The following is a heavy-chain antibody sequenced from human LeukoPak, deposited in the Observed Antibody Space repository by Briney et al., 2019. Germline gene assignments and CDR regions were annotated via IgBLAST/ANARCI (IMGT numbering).Heavy chain of an antibody. CDR3: ARGASNWFDP. CDR2: IFQSGHT. CDR1: DYSISSGYY. Sequence: SETLSLTCTVSDYSISSGYYWGWIRQPPGKGLEWTGSIFQSGHTYYSPSLKSRVTISVDTSNNRFSLSLSAVTAADTAAYYCARGASNWFDPWGQGTLVTVSS. J-gene: IGHJ5*02. V-gene: IGHV4-38-2*02. D-gene: IGHD2-21*01.